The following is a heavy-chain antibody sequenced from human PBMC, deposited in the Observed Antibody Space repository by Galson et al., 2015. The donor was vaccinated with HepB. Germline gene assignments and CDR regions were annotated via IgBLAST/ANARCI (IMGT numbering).Heavy chain of an antibody. CDR2: IKQDGSEK. CDR3: AREGDGDGNSYYYYGMDV. D-gene: IGHD4-17*01. J-gene: IGHJ6*02. CDR1: GFTFSSYW. V-gene: IGHV3-7*03. Sequence: SLRLSCAASGFTFSSYWMSWVRQAPGKGLEWVANIKQDGSEKYYVDSVKGRFTISRDNAKNSLYLQMNSLRAEDTAVYYCAREGDGDGNSYYYYGMDVWGQGTTVTVSS.